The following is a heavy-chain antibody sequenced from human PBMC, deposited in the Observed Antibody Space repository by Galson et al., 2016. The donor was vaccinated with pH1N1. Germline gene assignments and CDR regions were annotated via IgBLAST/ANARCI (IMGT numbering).Heavy chain of an antibody. J-gene: IGHJ3*02. Sequence: SVKVSCKASVYTFINYGIAWVRQAPGQGPEWMGWISAYDGHTDYAQNFQGRVAMTIDTSTSTANMELRSLRSDDTAVYYCARDRGVFDIWGQGTRVTVSS. V-gene: IGHV1-18*01. CDR3: ARDRGVFDI. CDR2: ISAYDGHT. CDR1: VYTFINYG. D-gene: IGHD3-10*01.